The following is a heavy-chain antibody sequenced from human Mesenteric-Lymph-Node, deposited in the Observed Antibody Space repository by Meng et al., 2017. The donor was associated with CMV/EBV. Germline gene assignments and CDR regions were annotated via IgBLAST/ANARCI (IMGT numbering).Heavy chain of an antibody. CDR2: IYSGGSST. J-gene: IGHJ4*02. D-gene: IGHD1-26*01. Sequence: GESLKISCAASGFTFSSYAMSWVRQAPGKGLEWVSVIYSGGSSTYYADSVKGRFTISRDNSKNTLYLLMNSLRADDTAVYYCARDQASPYSGSAPDVDYWGQGTLVTVSS. CDR1: GFTFSSYA. V-gene: IGHV3-23*03. CDR3: ARDQASPYSGSAPDVDY.